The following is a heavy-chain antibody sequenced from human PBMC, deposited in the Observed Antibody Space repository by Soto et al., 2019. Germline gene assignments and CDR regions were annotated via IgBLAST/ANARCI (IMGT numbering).Heavy chain of an antibody. Sequence: SETLSLTCTVSGGSVSSGSYYRSWIRQPPGKGLEWIGYIYYSGSTNYNPSLKSLVTISVDTSKNQFSLKLSSVTAADTAVYYCARDEGPYYLDYWGQGTLVTVSS. CDR2: IYYSGST. J-gene: IGHJ4*02. CDR1: GGSVSSGSYY. CDR3: ARDEGPYYLDY. V-gene: IGHV4-61*01.